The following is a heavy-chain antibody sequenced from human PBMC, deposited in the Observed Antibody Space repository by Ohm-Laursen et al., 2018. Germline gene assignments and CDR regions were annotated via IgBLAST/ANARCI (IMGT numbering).Heavy chain of an antibody. D-gene: IGHD3-3*01. CDR2: LWYDGSNK. CDR1: GFNFGAHN. J-gene: IGHJ3*01. CDR3: ARDRTVYGVGNGLDALDV. Sequence: SLRLSCAASGFNFGAHNMDWVRQAPGKGLEWVSLLWYDGSNKLYAESVKGRFTISRDTSKKTLYLQMSALSAEDTAVYYCARDRTVYGVGNGLDALDVWGQGTMATVSS. V-gene: IGHV3-33*01.